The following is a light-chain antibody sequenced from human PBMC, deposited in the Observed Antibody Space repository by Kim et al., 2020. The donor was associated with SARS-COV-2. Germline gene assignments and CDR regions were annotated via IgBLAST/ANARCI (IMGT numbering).Light chain of an antibody. CDR2: DDD. V-gene: IGLV6-57*01. Sequence: GKTITISCTRSSGNIGNYYVHWYQQRPGSSPTTVIYDDDQRPSGVPDRFSGSIDSSSNSASLTISGLKTEDEADYYCQSYDGNDWLFGGGTQLTVL. CDR1: SGNIGNYY. CDR3: QSYDGNDWL. J-gene: IGLJ3*02.